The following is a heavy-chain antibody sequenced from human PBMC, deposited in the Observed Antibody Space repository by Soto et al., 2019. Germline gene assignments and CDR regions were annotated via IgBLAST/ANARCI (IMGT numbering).Heavy chain of an antibody. CDR2: ISWNSGDK. CDR1: GFIFEDYD. J-gene: IGHJ2*01. CDR3: VKKSCSHTRCYTGWFFDL. D-gene: IGHD2-15*01. V-gene: IGHV3-9*01. Sequence: EVQLVQSGGGLAHPGGSLRLSCVASGFIFEDYDMHWVRQPPGKGLQWVSGISWNSGDKDYGDSVKGRFTISRDNAKNSLDLQMSSLRVEDTATYYCVKKSCSHTRCYTGWFFDLWGRGTLVTVSS.